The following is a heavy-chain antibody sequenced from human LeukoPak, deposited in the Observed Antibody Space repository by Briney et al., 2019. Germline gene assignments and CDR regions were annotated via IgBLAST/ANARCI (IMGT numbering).Heavy chain of an antibody. Sequence: SETLSLTCAVYGGSFSGYYWSWVRQAPGKGLEWIGYIYYSGSTNYNPSLKSRVTISVDTSKNQFSLKLSSVTAADTAVYYCARSVEGYCSGGSCYSYYYYMDVWGKGTTVTVSS. V-gene: IGHV4-59*01. CDR3: ARSVEGYCSGGSCYSYYYYMDV. J-gene: IGHJ6*03. D-gene: IGHD2-15*01. CDR1: GGSFSGYY. CDR2: IYYSGST.